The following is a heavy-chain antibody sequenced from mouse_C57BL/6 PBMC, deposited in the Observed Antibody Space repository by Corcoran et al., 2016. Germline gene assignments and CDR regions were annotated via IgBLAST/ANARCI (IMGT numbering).Heavy chain of an antibody. J-gene: IGHJ3*01. CDR1: EYTFTDYY. CDR2: INPNNGGT. CDR3: ERKRGTWFAY. Sequence: EVQLQQSGPELVKPGTSVKISCKASEYTFTDYYMNWVEQGHGKSLEWIGDINPNNGGTSYNQKFKGKATLTVDKSSSTADMELRSLTSEDSAGKYCERKRGTWFAYWSQGIIVSVAA. V-gene: IGHV1-26*01.